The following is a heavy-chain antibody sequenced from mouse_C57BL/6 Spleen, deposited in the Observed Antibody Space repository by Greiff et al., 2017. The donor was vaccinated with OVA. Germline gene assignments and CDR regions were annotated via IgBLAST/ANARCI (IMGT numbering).Heavy chain of an antibody. CDR3: ARGLLRDYFDY. D-gene: IGHD1-1*01. CDR1: GYSFTGYY. Sequence: VQLQQSGPELVKPGASVKISCKASGYSFTGYYMNWVKQSPEKILEWIGEINPSTGGTTYNQKFKAKATLTVDKSSSTAYMQLKSLTSEDSAVYYCARGLLRDYFDYWGQGTTLTVSS. J-gene: IGHJ2*01. CDR2: INPSTGGT. V-gene: IGHV1-42*01.